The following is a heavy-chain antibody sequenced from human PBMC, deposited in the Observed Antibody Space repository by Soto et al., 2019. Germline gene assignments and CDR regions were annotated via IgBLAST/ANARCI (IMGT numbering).Heavy chain of an antibody. CDR2: IYYSGST. CDR1: GGSIRNGDYY. Sequence: LSLTCTVSGGSIRNGDYYWGWIRQPPGKGLEWIGYIYYSGSTNYNPSLKSRVTISVDTSKNQFSLKLSSVTAADTAVYYCAGAISSSPGWFDPWGQGTLVTVSS. V-gene: IGHV4-61*08. D-gene: IGHD6-6*01. CDR3: AGAISSSPGWFDP. J-gene: IGHJ5*02.